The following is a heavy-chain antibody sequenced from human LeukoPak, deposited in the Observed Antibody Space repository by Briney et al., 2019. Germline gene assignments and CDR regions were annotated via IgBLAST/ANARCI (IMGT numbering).Heavy chain of an antibody. Sequence: GASVKVSCKASGYTFTDYYMHWVQQAPGKGLEWMGRVDPEDGETIYAEKFQGRVTITADTSTDTAYMELSSLRSEDTAVYYCATLLSRYYDILTDVLPWGQGTLVTVSS. V-gene: IGHV1-69-2*01. CDR2: VDPEDGET. J-gene: IGHJ5*02. D-gene: IGHD3-9*01. CDR3: ATLLSRYYDILTDVLP. CDR1: GYTFTDYY.